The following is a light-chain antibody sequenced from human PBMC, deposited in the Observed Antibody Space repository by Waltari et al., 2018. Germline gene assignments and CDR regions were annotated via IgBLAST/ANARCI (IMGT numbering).Light chain of an antibody. CDR3: CSKGGTTSRYV. CDR1: SSHFVNYNL. V-gene: IGLV2-23*02. J-gene: IGLJ1*01. CDR2: EVT. Sequence: QSGLTQPASVSGSPGQSVTIPCTGGSSHFVNYNLVSGYQQHPGKAPKLLLYEVTKRPSGISTRVSASTSGNMASLTISGLQAEDEADYYCCSKGGTTSRYVFGSGTKVIVL.